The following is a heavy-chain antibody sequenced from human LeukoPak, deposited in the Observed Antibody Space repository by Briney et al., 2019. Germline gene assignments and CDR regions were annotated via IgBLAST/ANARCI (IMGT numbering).Heavy chain of an antibody. CDR2: INHSGST. V-gene: IGHV4-34*01. CDR1: GGSISGYY. J-gene: IGHJ4*02. Sequence: ASETLSLTCTVSGGSISGYYWSWIRQPPGKGLEWIGEINHSGSTNYNPSLKSRVTISVDTSKNQFSLKLSSVTAADTAVYYCARLAYSSGCDYWGQGTLVTVSS. CDR3: ARLAYSSGCDY. D-gene: IGHD6-19*01.